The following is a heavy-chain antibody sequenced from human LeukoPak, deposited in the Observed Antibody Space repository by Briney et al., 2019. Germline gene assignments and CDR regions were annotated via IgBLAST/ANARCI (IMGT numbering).Heavy chain of an antibody. CDR1: GYTFTNYY. CDR2: INPSGSST. D-gene: IGHD5-18*01. V-gene: IGHV1-46*01. CDR3: ARDQQLWSHYFDY. Sequence: ASVKVSCKASGYTFTNYYIHWVRQAPGQGLEWMGIINPSGSSTSYAQKLQGRVTMTTDTSTSTAYMELRSLRSDDTAVYYCARDQQLWSHYFDYWGQGTLVTVSS. J-gene: IGHJ4*02.